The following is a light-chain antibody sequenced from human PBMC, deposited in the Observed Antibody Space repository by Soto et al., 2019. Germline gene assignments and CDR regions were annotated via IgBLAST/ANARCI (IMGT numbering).Light chain of an antibody. CDR3: SSFTSSITTNYV. CDR2: EVS. CDR1: SSDVGGYNY. V-gene: IGLV2-14*01. J-gene: IGLJ1*01. Sequence: QSALTQPASVSGSPGQSITISCTGTSSDVGGYNYVSWYQQHPGKAPKLMIYEVSNRPSGVSNRFSGSKSGNTASLTISGLQSEDEADYYCSSFTSSITTNYVFGTGTKVTVL.